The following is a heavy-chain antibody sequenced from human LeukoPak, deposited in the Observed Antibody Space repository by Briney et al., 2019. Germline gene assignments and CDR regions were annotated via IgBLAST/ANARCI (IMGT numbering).Heavy chain of an antibody. Sequence: SGTLSLTCTVSGDSISSYYWSWIRQSPGKGLEWIGHIYYSGSTNYNPSLKSRVTISVDTSKNQFSLKLDSVTAADTAVYFCARCTGSLYFDCWDQGTLVTVSS. CDR1: GDSISSYY. CDR3: ARCTGSLYFDC. D-gene: IGHD3-10*02. V-gene: IGHV4-59*01. J-gene: IGHJ4*02. CDR2: IYYSGST.